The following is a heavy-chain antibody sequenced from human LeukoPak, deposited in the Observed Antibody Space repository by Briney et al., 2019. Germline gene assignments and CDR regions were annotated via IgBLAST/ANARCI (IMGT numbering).Heavy chain of an antibody. CDR1: RWSISSSSYY. CDR2: IYYSGST. Sequence: SKTLSLPCTDSRWSISSSSYYWGWIRQPPGKGLEWIGSIYYSGSTYYNPSLKSRVTISVDTSKNQFSLKLSSVTAADTAVYYCARHKPYYYDSSGYYDYWGQGTLVTVSS. CDR3: ARHKPYYYDSSGYYDY. D-gene: IGHD3-22*01. V-gene: IGHV4-39*01. J-gene: IGHJ4*02.